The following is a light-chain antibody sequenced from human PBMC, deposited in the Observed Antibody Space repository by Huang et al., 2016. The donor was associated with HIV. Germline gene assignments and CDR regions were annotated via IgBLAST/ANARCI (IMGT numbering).Light chain of an antibody. CDR3: QQSYSIPIT. Sequence: DIQMTQSPSSLSASVGDRVTITCRESQSISGYLNWYQQKPGKAPKLLIYTGASLQSGVPFRFSGSGSGTDFTLTISSLQPDDFATYYCQQSYSIPITFGPGTRL. J-gene: IGKJ5*01. CDR2: TGA. CDR1: QSISGY. V-gene: IGKV1-39*01.